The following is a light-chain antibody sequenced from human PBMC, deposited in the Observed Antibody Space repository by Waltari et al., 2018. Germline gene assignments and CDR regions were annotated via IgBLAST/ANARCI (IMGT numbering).Light chain of an antibody. V-gene: IGKV3-20*01. CDR3: QNHERLPAV. Sequence: EIVLTQSPGTLSLSPGERATLSCRASQSISRFLAWYQQKPGQAPRLLIYAASNRATGIPDRFSGSGSGTDFSLTISRLEPEDFAVYFCQNHERLPAVFGQGTKVEIK. J-gene: IGKJ1*01. CDR2: AAS. CDR1: QSISRF.